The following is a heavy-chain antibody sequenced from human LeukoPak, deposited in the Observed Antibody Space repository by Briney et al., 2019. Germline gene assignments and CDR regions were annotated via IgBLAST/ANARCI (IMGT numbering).Heavy chain of an antibody. V-gene: IGHV3-72*01. CDR2: TRNKANSYTT. CDR3: ARGDSSGYLGY. J-gene: IGHJ4*02. D-gene: IGHD3-22*01. Sequence: PGGSLRLSCAASGXTFSDHYMDWVRQAPGKGLEWVGRTRNKANSYTTEYAASVKGRFTISRDDSKNSLYLQMNSLKTEDTAVYYCARGDSSGYLGYWGQGTLVTVSS. CDR1: GXTFSDHY.